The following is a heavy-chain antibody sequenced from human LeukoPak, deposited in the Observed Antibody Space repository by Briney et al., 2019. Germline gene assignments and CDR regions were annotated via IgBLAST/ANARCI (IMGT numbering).Heavy chain of an antibody. CDR1: GGSFSGYY. J-gene: IGHJ4*02. CDR3: ARAVAGTLAFDY. Sequence: PSETLSLTCAVYGGSFSGYYWSWIRQPPGKGLEWVANIKQDGSEKYYVDSVKGRFTISRDNAKNSLYLQMNSLRAEDTAVYYCARAVAGTLAFDYWGQGTLVTVSS. CDR2: IKQDGSEK. D-gene: IGHD6-19*01. V-gene: IGHV3-7*01.